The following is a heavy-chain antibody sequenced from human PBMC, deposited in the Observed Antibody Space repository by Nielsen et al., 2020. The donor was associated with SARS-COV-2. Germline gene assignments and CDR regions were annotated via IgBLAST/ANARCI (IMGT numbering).Heavy chain of an antibody. CDR3: ATLGYSSSSSDYYGMDV. CDR1: GFTFDDYG. Sequence: GESLKISCAASGFTFDDYGMSWVRQALGKGLEWVSGINWNGGSTGYADSVKGRFTISRDNAKNSLYLQMNSLRAEDTALYHCATLGYSSSSSDYYGMDVWGQGTTVTVSS. J-gene: IGHJ6*02. CDR2: INWNGGST. D-gene: IGHD6-6*01. V-gene: IGHV3-20*01.